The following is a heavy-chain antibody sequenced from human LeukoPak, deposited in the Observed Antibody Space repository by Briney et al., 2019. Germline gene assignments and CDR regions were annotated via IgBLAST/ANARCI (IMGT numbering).Heavy chain of an antibody. CDR1: GYSISSGYY. D-gene: IGHD4-17*01. CDR2: IYHSGST. V-gene: IGHV4-38-2*02. J-gene: IGHJ4*02. Sequence: SETLSLTCTVSGYSISSGYYWGWIRQPPGKGLEWIGSIYHSGSTYYNPSLKSRVTISVDTSKNQFSLKLSSVTAADTAVYYCAGTVTTNFDYWGQGTLVTVSS. CDR3: AGTVTTNFDY.